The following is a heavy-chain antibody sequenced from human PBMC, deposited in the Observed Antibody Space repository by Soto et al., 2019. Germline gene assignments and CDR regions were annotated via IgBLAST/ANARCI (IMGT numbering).Heavy chain of an antibody. V-gene: IGHV3-23*01. CDR3: ARGGNYYLS. CDR2: INGNGSAT. J-gene: IGHJ5*01. D-gene: IGHD1-26*01. CDR1: GFTFSTYA. Sequence: VGSLRLFCAASGFTFSTYAMSWVRQAPGKGLEWVSDINGNGSATYYVNSVKGRFTISRDNVRNSLYLQMDSLRAEDAAVYYCARGGNYYLSWGQGTLVTVSS.